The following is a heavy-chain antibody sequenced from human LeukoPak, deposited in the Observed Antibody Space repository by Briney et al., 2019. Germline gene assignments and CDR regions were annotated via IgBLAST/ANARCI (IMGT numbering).Heavy chain of an antibody. CDR1: GGSFSGYY. J-gene: IGHJ4*02. CDR2: INHSGST. CDR3: ARGQAVAGIFYY. D-gene: IGHD6-19*01. Sequence: PSETLSLTCAVYGGSFSGYYWSWIRQPPGKGLEWIGEINHSGSTDYNPSLKSRVTISVDTSKNQFSLKLGSVTAADTAVYYCARGQAVAGIFYYWGQGTLVTVSS. V-gene: IGHV4-34*01.